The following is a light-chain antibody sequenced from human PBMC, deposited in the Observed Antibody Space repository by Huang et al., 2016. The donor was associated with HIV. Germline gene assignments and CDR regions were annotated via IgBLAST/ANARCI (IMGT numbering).Light chain of an antibody. V-gene: IGKV1-5*03. CDR2: EAS. CDR3: QQYNLYSFT. Sequence: IQLTQSPSTLSASVGDRVTITCRASQSSSRWLAWYKQKPGKAPQLLIYEASSLASGVPSRFSGSGSETEFTLTISTLQPDDSATYYCQQYNLYSFTFGQGTKLEIK. J-gene: IGKJ2*01. CDR1: QSSSRW.